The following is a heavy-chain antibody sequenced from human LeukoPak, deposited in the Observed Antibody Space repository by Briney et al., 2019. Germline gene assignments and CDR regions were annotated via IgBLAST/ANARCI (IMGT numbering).Heavy chain of an antibody. V-gene: IGHV3-30*03. CDR1: GFTFSSYG. D-gene: IGHD3-22*01. CDR2: ISYDGSNK. CDR3: ARAGGDYYDSSGFLDY. J-gene: IGHJ4*02. Sequence: PGGSLRLSCAASGFTFSSYGMHWVRQAPGKGLEWVAVISYDGSNKYYADSVKGRFTISRDNSKNTLYLQMNSLRAEDTAVYYCARAGGDYYDSSGFLDYWGQGTLVTVSS.